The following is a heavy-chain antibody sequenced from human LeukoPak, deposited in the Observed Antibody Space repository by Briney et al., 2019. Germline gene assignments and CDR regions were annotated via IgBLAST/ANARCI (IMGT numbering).Heavy chain of an antibody. J-gene: IGHJ4*02. CDR2: ISNTGGDT. CDR1: GFTFSSHA. V-gene: IGHV3-23*01. Sequence: GGSLRLSCATSGFTFSSHAMTWVRQAPGKGLEWVSTISNTGGDTFHADSVKGRFTISRDNSKNTLYVQMSSLRAEDTAIYYCAKDAWFSTYWGQGTLVTVSS. D-gene: IGHD3-10*01. CDR3: AKDAWFSTY.